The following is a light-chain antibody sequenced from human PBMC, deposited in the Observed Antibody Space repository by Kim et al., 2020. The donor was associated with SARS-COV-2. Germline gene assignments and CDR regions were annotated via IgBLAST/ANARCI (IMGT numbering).Light chain of an antibody. CDR1: QSISTW. CDR3: QQYSSFWT. Sequence: DIQMTQSPSTLSASVGDRITITCRASQSISTWLAWYQQKPGKAPKLLIYKASSLESGVPFRFSGSGSGTEFTLTISSLQPDDFASYYCQQYSSFWTFGQGTKVDIK. J-gene: IGKJ1*01. CDR2: KAS. V-gene: IGKV1-5*03.